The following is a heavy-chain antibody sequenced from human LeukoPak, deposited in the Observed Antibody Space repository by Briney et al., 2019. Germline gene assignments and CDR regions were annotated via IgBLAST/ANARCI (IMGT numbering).Heavy chain of an antibody. CDR2: IYTTGSTDST. J-gene: IGHJ4*02. V-gene: IGHV4-4*07. Sequence: SETLSLTCTVSGGSISSSYCSWIRQPAGKGPEWIGRIYTTGSTDSTDFNPSLKSRVTMSVDTSKNQFSLKLGSVTAADTAVYYCAGFGAGSYYWGQGTLVTVSS. D-gene: IGHD3-10*01. CDR3: AGFGAGSYY. CDR1: GGSISSSY.